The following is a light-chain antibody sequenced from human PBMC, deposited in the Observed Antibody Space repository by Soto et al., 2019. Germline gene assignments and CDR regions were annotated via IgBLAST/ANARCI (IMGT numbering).Light chain of an antibody. Sequence: EIVMTQSPATLSVSPGERATLSCRASQSVGSRLAWYQQKPGQAPRLLIYGASTRATSIPARFSGSGSGTEFTLTMSSLQSEDFAVYYCQQYNDRPLTFGGGAKVEI. V-gene: IGKV3-15*01. CDR1: QSVGSR. CDR2: GAS. J-gene: IGKJ4*01. CDR3: QQYNDRPLT.